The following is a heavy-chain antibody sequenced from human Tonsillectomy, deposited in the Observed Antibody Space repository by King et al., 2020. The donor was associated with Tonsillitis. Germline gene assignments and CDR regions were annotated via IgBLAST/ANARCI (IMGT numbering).Heavy chain of an antibody. CDR3: ARHRTFLEPFDF. CDR2: IYPGDSDT. D-gene: IGHD3-16*01. CDR1: GYRFTSYW. Sequence: VQLVESGAEVKKPGDSLKISCKGSGYRFTSYWIGWVRQMPGKGLEWMGIIYPGDSDTRYSPSFQGQVTISVDNSITTAYLQWSSLKASDTAMYYCARHRTFLEPFDFWGQGTLVTVSS. V-gene: IGHV5-51*01. J-gene: IGHJ4*02.